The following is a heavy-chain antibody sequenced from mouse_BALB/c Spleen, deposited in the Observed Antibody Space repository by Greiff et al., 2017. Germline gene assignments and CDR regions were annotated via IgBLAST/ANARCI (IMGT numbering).Heavy chain of an antibody. D-gene: IGHD2-4*01. CDR1: GFTFSSYA. V-gene: IGHV5-9-3*01. J-gene: IGHJ3*01. CDR3: ARHEDYAAWFAD. Sequence: EVKLVESGGGLVKPGGSLKLSCAASGFTFSSYAMSWVRQTPEKRLEWVATISSGGSFTYYPDSVKGRFTISRDNAKNTLYLQMSSLRSEDTAMYYCARHEDYAAWFADWGQGTLVTVSA. CDR2: ISSGGSFT.